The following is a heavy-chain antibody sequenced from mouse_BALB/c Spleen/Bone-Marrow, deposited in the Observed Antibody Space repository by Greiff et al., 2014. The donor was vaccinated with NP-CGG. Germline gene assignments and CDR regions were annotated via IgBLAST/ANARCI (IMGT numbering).Heavy chain of an antibody. CDR3: ARGGYSHYYAMDY. D-gene: IGHD2-3*01. CDR1: GYSFTGYT. J-gene: IGHJ4*01. Sequence: VQLQQPGPELVKPGASMKISCKASGYSFTGYTMNWVKQSHGKNLEWIGLINPYNGGTSYNQKFKGKATLTVDKSSSTAYMELXSXXXXDSXVYYCARGGYSHYYAMDYWGQGTSVTVSS. V-gene: IGHV1-18*01. CDR2: INPYNGGT.